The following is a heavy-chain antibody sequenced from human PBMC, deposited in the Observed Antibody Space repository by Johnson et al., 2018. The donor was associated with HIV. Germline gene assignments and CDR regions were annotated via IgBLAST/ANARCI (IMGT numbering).Heavy chain of an antibody. D-gene: IGHD4-17*01. CDR1: GFTFSSYG. CDR2: IRYDGSNK. CDR3: ATHLSYDGDTLTDDGFDI. Sequence: QVQLVESGGGVVQHGRSLRLSCAASGFTFSSYGMHWVRQAPGKGLEWVAFIRYDGSNKYYADSVKGRFTIYRDNSKNTLDLQMNSLRAEDTAVYYCATHLSYDGDTLTDDGFDIWGRGTMVTVSS. J-gene: IGHJ3*02. V-gene: IGHV3-30*02.